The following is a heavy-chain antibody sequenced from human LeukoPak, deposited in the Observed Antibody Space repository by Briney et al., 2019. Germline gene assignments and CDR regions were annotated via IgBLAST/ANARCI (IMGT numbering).Heavy chain of an antibody. V-gene: IGHV1-2*04. Sequence: VSVKVSCKASGYTFTGYYMHWVRQAPGQGLEWMGWINPNSGGTNYAQKLQGWVTMTRDTSISTAYMELSRLRSDDTAVYYCARTARPNYDFWSGLADAFDIWGQGTMVTVSS. J-gene: IGHJ3*02. D-gene: IGHD3-3*01. CDR2: INPNSGGT. CDR3: ARTARPNYDFWSGLADAFDI. CDR1: GYTFTGYY.